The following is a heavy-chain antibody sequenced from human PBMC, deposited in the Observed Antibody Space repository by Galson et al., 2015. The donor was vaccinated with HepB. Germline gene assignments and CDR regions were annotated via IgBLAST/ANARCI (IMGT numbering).Heavy chain of an antibody. CDR3: ARSLWFGELSFPPIIFDY. CDR2: IIPIFGTA. V-gene: IGHV1-69*06. D-gene: IGHD3-10*01. J-gene: IGHJ4*01. Sequence: SVKVSCKASGGTFSSYAISWVRQAPGQGLEWMGGIIPIFGTANYAQKFQGRVTITADKSTSTAYMELSSLRSEDTAVYYCARSLWFGELSFPPIIFDYWGHGTLVTVSS. CDR1: GGTFSSYA.